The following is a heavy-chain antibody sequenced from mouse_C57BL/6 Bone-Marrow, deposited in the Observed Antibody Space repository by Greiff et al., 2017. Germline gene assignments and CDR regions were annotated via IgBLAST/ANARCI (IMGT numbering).Heavy chain of an antibody. J-gene: IGHJ3*01. V-gene: IGHV1-81*01. CDR1: GYTFTSYG. Sequence: QVQLQQSGAELARPGASVKLSCKASGYTFTSYGISWVKQRPGQGLEWIGEIYPRSGNTYYNEKFKGKATLTADKSSSTAYMELRSLTSEDSAVYFCASPGIYYYGSSPAYWGQGTLVTVSA. D-gene: IGHD1-1*01. CDR2: IYPRSGNT. CDR3: ASPGIYYYGSSPAY.